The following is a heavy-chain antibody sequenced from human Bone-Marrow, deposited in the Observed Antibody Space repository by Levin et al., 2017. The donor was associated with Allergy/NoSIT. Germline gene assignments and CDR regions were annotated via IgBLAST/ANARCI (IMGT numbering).Heavy chain of an antibody. Sequence: HAGGSLRLSCAGSGFSFSSDWMAWVRQAPGKGLEFVAQIKQDGSEKHYVDSVKGRFTISRDNAKNSLYLQMNSLRVDDTAVYYCARDRGGGYFYFSEDYTTSGQGTLVTVSS. CDR3: ARDRGGGYFYFSEDYTT. V-gene: IGHV3-7*01. CDR1: GFSFSSDW. CDR2: IKQDGSEK. J-gene: IGHJ5*02. D-gene: IGHD2-2*02.